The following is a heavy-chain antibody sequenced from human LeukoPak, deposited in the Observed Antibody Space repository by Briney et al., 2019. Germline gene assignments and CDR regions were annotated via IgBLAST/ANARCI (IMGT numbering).Heavy chain of an antibody. CDR1: GFTFIRYS. D-gene: IGHD2/OR15-2a*01. CDR3: VRIPNSADFPNWFDP. V-gene: IGHV3-21*01. J-gene: IGHJ5*02. CDR2: ISGGSDYI. Sequence: GGSLRLSCAASGFTFIRYSMTWVRQAPGKGLEWVSSISGGSDYIYYADSVKGRFTISRDNAKNSLYLQMNSLRGEDTAVYYCVRIPNSADFPNWFDPWGQGTLVTVSS.